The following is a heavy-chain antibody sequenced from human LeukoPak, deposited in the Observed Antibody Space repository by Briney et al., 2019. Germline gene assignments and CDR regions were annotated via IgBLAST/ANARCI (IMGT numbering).Heavy chain of an antibody. V-gene: IGHV3-21*01. Sequence: SGGSLRLSCAASGFTFSSYSMNWVRQAPGRGLEWVSSISSSSSYIYYADSVKGRFTISRDNAKNSLYLQMNSLRAEDTAVYYCARGGNYVWYFDLWGRGTLVTVSS. CDR1: GFTFSSYS. CDR2: ISSSSSYI. D-gene: IGHD1-7*01. CDR3: ARGGNYVWYFDL. J-gene: IGHJ2*01.